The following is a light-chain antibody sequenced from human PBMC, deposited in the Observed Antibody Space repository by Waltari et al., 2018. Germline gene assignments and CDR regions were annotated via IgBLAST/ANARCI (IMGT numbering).Light chain of an antibody. CDR3: QHYVNSGII. J-gene: IGKJ3*01. CDR2: GSS. Sequence: IVLTQSPGTLSLSPGESATLSCRASHNFGIGYLAWYHQAPGQAPRLLIYGSSTRASGIPNRFTGSGFGTDFTLSISRLEPEDSGVFYCQHYVNSGIIFGPGTKVEIK. CDR1: HNFGIGY. V-gene: IGKV3-20*01.